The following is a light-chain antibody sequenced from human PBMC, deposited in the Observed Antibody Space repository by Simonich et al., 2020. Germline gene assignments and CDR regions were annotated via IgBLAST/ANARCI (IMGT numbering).Light chain of an antibody. CDR1: QSVLYSSNNKHY. CDR3: QQYYSTPT. CDR2: WAS. Sequence: DIVMTQSPDSLAVSLGERATINCTSSQSVLYSSNNKHYLAWYQQKPGQPPKLLIYWASTRESGVPDRFSGSGSGTDFTLTISSLQAEDVAVYYCQQYYSTPTFGQGTRLEIK. V-gene: IGKV4-1*01. J-gene: IGKJ5*01.